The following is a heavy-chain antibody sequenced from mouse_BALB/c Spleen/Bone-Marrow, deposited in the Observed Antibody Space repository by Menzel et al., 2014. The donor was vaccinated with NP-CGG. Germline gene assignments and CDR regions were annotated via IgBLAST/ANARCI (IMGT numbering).Heavy chain of an antibody. J-gene: IGHJ4*01. Sequence: EVQGVESGGGLVQPGGSLELSCATSGFTFSDYYMYWVRQTPGKGLEWVAYISNGGGSTYYPDTVKGRFTISRDNAKNTLYLQMGRLKSEDTAMYYCARGGIYYGMDYWGQGTSVTVSS. CDR3: ARGGIYYGMDY. CDR1: GFTFSDYY. V-gene: IGHV5-12*02. CDR2: ISNGGGST.